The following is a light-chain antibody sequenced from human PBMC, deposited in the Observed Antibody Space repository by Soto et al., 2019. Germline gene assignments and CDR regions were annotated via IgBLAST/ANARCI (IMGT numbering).Light chain of an antibody. J-gene: IGKJ1*01. CDR3: QQYGSSPWT. CDR1: QSVSNNY. Sequence: EMVLTQSPVTLSLSPGERATLSCRASQSVSNNYLGWYQQKPGQAPRLLIYGASSRATGIPDRFSGSGSGTDFTLTISRLEPEDFAVYYCQQYGSSPWTFGQGTKVDIK. V-gene: IGKV3-20*01. CDR2: GAS.